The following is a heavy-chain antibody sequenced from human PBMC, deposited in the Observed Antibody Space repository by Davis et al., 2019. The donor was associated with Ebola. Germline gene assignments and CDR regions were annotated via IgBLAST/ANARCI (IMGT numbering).Heavy chain of an antibody. J-gene: IGHJ6*02. CDR3: ARLVVVPAAALFRRDYYYYGMDV. D-gene: IGHD2-2*01. CDR1: GGSFSGYY. CDR2: INHSGST. V-gene: IGHV4-34*01. Sequence: SETLSLTCAVYGGSFSGYYWSWIRQPPGKGLEWIGEINHSGSTNYNPSLKSRVTISVDTSKNQFSLKLSSVTAADTAVYYCARLVVVPAAALFRRDYYYYGMDVWSQGTTVTVSS.